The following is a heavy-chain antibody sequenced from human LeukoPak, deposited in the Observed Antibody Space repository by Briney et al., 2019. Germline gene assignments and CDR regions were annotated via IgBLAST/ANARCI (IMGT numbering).Heavy chain of an antibody. Sequence: SETLSLTCAVSGGSISSGNWWSWVRQPPGKGLEWIGEIHHSGSTNYNPSLKSRVTISVDTSKNQFSLKLSSVTAADTAVYYCARVRSYYGSVTGKSYYFDYWGQGTLVTVSS. CDR3: ARVRSYYGSVTGKSYYFDY. J-gene: IGHJ4*02. V-gene: IGHV4-4*02. CDR1: GGSISSGNW. CDR2: IHHSGST. D-gene: IGHD3-10*01.